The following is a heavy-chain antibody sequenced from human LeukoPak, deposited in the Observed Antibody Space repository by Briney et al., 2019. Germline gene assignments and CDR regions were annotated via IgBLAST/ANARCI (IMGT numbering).Heavy chain of an antibody. Sequence: GGSLRLSCAASGFTFSSYGMHWVRQAPGKGLEWVAVISYDGSNKYYADSVKGRFTISRDNSKNTLYLQMNSLRAEDTAVYYCAKVGGYDSSGYYHDAFDIWGQGTMVTVSS. CDR3: AKVGGYDSSGYYHDAFDI. J-gene: IGHJ3*02. V-gene: IGHV3-30*18. CDR2: ISYDGSNK. D-gene: IGHD3-22*01. CDR1: GFTFSSYG.